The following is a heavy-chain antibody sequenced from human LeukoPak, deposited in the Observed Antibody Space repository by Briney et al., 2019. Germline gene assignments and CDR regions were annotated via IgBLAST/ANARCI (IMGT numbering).Heavy chain of an antibody. CDR2: IDTSGTYI. V-gene: IGHV3-21*01. CDR3: ARGRSITLLRGVAMSDGFDI. CDR1: RFTFSTYS. Sequence: GGSLRLSCAASRFTFSTYSMNWVRQAPGKGLEWVSFIDTSGTYIYYGESMKGRFTISRDNAKNSLYLQMNGLRAEDTAVYYCARGRSITLLRGVAMSDGFDIWGQGTMVAVSS. D-gene: IGHD3-10*01. J-gene: IGHJ3*02.